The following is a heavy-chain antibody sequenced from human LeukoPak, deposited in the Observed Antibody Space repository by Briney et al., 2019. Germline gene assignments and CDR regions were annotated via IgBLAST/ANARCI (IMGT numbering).Heavy chain of an antibody. V-gene: IGHV1-3*01. J-gene: IGHJ6*02. CDR1: GYTFTSYA. CDR2: INAGNGNT. D-gene: IGHD6-13*01. CDR3: ARSLMSGIAAAGTTLDYYYYGMDV. Sequence: ASVKVSCKASGYTFTSYAMHWVRQAPGQRLEWMGWINAGNGNTKYSQKFQGRVTITRDTSASTAYMELSSLRSEDTAVYYCARSLMSGIAAAGTTLDYYYYGMDVWGQGTTVTVSS.